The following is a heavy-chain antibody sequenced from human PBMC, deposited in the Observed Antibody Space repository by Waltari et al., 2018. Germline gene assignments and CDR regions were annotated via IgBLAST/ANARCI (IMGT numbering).Heavy chain of an antibody. Sequence: QVHLQESRPGLAKPSQTLSLTCSVSGASINSGDYYWSWIRQPPGKGLEWIGYISASGTTYYPPSLKSLGSISLGTAKNDFSLGVRCVTAADTAMYYCARVDTIFGVVPHADAFDIWGQGTMVTVAS. J-gene: IGHJ3*02. CDR1: GASINSGDYY. CDR3: ARVDTIFGVVPHADAFDI. V-gene: IGHV4-30-4*08. CDR2: ISASGTT. D-gene: IGHD3-3*01.